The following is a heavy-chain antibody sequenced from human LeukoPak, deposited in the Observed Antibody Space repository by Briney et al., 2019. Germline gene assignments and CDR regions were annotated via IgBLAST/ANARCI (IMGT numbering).Heavy chain of an antibody. CDR3: ARTLYAILTGDWQRKHFQH. Sequence: ASVKVSCKASGYTFTGYYMHWVRQAPGQGLEWMGWINPNSGGTNYAQKFQGRVTMTRDTSISTAYMEVSRLTSDDTAVYYCARTLYAILTGDWQRKHFQHWGQGTLVTVSS. CDR1: GYTFTGYY. V-gene: IGHV1-2*02. J-gene: IGHJ1*01. CDR2: INPNSGGT. D-gene: IGHD3-9*01.